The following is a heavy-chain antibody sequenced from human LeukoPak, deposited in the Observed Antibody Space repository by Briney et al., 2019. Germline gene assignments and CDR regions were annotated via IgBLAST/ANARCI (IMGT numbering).Heavy chain of an antibody. CDR2: ISSSSYI. CDR1: GFTFSSYS. V-gene: IGHV3-21*01. CDR3: ARAGGYSYGYVGY. Sequence: GGSLRVSCAASGFTFSSYSMNWVRQAPGNGLEWVSSISSSSYIYYADSVKGRFTISRDNAKNSLYLQMNSLRAEDTAVYYCARAGGYSYGYVGYWGQGTLVTVSS. J-gene: IGHJ4*02. D-gene: IGHD5-18*01.